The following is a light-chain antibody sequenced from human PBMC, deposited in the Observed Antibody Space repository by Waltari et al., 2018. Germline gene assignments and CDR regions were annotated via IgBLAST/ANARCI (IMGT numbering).Light chain of an antibody. Sequence: SHELTQPPSVSVSPGQTARITCSGDTVSKQYVYWYQHKPGQAPVLLVYKEAERPSGIPDRFSGSSSGTSFTLTISGVQAEDEADYYCQLADSTVTYVFGPGTKVIAL. CDR2: KEA. J-gene: IGLJ1*01. CDR3: QLADSTVTYV. V-gene: IGLV3-25*03. CDR1: TVSKQY.